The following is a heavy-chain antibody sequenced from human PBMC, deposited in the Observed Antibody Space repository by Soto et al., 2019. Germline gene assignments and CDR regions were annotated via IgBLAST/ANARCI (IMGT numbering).Heavy chain of an antibody. Sequence: QITLKESGPTLVKPTQTLTLTCDFSGFSLRTTGVGVAWIRQPPGRALEWLGIVYWDDDKRYSPSLQSRLTITKDTSKNQVVLTMTNMDPVDTATYYCAHRLSDVRGWFCLDYWGQGTLVTVSS. V-gene: IGHV2-5*02. J-gene: IGHJ4*02. CDR1: GFSLRTTGVG. D-gene: IGHD6-19*01. CDR3: AHRLSDVRGWFCLDY. CDR2: VYWDDDK.